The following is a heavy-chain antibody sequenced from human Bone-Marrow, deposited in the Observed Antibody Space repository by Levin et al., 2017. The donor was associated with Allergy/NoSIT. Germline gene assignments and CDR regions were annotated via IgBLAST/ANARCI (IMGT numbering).Heavy chain of an antibody. CDR2: IFPSDSDT. Sequence: ASVKVSCKGSGYSFSTSWIAWVRQMPGKGLEWMGIIFPSDSDTRYSPSFQGQVTISADKSITTAYLQWSSLKASDTAMYYCARQGGGSATYSYWGQGTLVTVSS. J-gene: IGHJ4*02. V-gene: IGHV5-51*01. CDR3: ARQGGGSATYSY. D-gene: IGHD3-16*01. CDR1: GYSFSTSW.